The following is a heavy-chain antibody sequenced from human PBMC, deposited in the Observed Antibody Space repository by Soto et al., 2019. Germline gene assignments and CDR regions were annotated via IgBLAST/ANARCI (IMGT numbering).Heavy chain of an antibody. D-gene: IGHD6-19*01. CDR2: IYYSGST. CDR3: ARDLWGSGWYFGYFDL. CDR1: GGSISSGDYY. J-gene: IGHJ2*01. V-gene: IGHV4-30-4*01. Sequence: QVQLQESGPGLVKPSQTLSLTCTVSGGSISSGDYYWSWIRQPPGKGLEWIGYIYYSGSTYYNPSLKSRVTISVDTSKNQFSLKLSSVTAADTAVYYCARDLWGSGWYFGYFDLWGRGTLVTVSS.